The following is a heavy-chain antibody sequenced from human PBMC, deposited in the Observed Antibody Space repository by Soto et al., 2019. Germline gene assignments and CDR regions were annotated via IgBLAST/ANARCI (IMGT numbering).Heavy chain of an antibody. Sequence: QVQLVQSGAEVKKPGSSVKLSCKASGGTFSSYAISWVRQAPGQGLEWMGGIIPIFGTANYAQKFQGRVTTTADESTSTAYMELSSLRSEDTAVYYCARDNGYCSSTSCSSRGMDVWGQGTTVTVSS. CDR1: GGTFSSYA. J-gene: IGHJ6*02. D-gene: IGHD2-2*01. V-gene: IGHV1-69*01. CDR3: ARDNGYCSSTSCSSRGMDV. CDR2: IIPIFGTA.